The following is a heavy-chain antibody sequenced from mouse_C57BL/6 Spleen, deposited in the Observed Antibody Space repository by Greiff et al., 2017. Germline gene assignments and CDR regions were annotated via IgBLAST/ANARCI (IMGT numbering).Heavy chain of an antibody. CDR3: ARYDGYPYYFDY. CDR1: GYAFTNYL. D-gene: IGHD2-3*01. Sequence: QVQLQQSGAELVRPGTSVKVSCKASGYAFTNYLIEWVKQRPGQGLEWIGVINPGSGGTNYNEKFKGKVTLTADKSSSTAYMQLSSLTSEDSAVYFCARYDGYPYYFDYWGQGTTLTVSS. V-gene: IGHV1-54*01. J-gene: IGHJ2*01. CDR2: INPGSGGT.